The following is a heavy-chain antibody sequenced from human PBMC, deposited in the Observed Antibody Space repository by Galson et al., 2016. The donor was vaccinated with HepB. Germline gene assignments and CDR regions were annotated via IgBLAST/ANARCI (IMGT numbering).Heavy chain of an antibody. J-gene: IGHJ4*02. CDR1: GYSFTSYW. Sequence: QSGAEVKKPGESLRISCQGSGYSFTSYWISWVRQMPGKGLEWMGRIDPTDSYTNYSPSFQGHVTISADKSISTAYLQWSSLKASDTAMYYCARLGSGYDFDYYFDYWGQGTLVTVSS. D-gene: IGHD5-12*01. CDR2: IDPTDSYT. CDR3: ARLGSGYDFDYYFDY. V-gene: IGHV5-10-1*01.